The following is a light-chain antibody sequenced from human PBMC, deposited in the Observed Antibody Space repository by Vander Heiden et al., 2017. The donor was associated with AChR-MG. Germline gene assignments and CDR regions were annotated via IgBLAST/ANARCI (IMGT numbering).Light chain of an antibody. V-gene: IGKV1-9*01. CDR1: QAIYSY. CDR3: QQLNGYRT. J-gene: IGKJ2*02. Sequence: IQLTQSPSSLSASVGDTVTITCRASQAIYSYLAWYQQKQGKAPKLLIYGTSTLQSGVPSRFSGSGSGTDFTLIISSLQPEDFATYYCQQLNGYRTFGHGTKLEI. CDR2: GTS.